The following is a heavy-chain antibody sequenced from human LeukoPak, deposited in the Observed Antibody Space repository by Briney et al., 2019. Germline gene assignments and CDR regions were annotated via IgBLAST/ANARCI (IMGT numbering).Heavy chain of an antibody. CDR1: GGTFSSYA. CDR2: IIPILGIA. J-gene: IGHJ4*02. V-gene: IGHV1-69*04. Sequence: GASVKVSCKASGGTFSSYAISWVRQAPGQGLEWMGRIIPILGIANYAQKFQGRVTITADKSTSTAYMELSSLRSEDTAVYYCARSPYNWNYALDYWGQGTLVTVSS. CDR3: ARSPYNWNYALDY. D-gene: IGHD1-7*01.